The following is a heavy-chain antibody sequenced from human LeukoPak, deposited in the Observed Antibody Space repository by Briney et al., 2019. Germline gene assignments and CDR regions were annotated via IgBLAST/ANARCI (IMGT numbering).Heavy chain of an antibody. CDR1: GGSISSYY. CDR2: IYYSGST. Sequence: SETLSLTCTVSGGSISSYYWSWIRQPPGKGLEWIGYIYYSGSTNYNPSLKSRVTISVDTSKNQFSLKLSSVTAADTAVYYCARRELFRPFDYWGQGTLVTVSS. CDR3: ARRELFRPFDY. J-gene: IGHJ4*02. V-gene: IGHV4-59*01. D-gene: IGHD3-10*01.